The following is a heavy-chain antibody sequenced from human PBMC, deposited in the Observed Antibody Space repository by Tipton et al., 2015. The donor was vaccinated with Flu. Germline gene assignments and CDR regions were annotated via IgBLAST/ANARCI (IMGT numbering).Heavy chain of an antibody. CDR2: IILIFGTT. V-gene: IGHV1-69*01. CDR1: GGSFNNYA. D-gene: IGHD3-10*01. Sequence: QSGPEVKKPGSSVKVSCKASGGSFNNYAISWVRQAPGQGLEWMGGIILIFGTTDYAQKFQGRVTITADESTSTVYMELRSVRSEDTAVYFCARGPNYYDSYLDVWGTGTTVIVSS. CDR3: ARGPNYYDSYLDV. J-gene: IGHJ6*03.